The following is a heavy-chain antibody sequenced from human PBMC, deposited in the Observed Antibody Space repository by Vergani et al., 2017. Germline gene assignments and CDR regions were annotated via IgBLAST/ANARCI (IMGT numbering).Heavy chain of an antibody. CDR2: FNAGNGNT. Sequence: QVQLVQSGAEVKKPRPSLPLPFNSSSYPFPPYAIPLVRQAPCPTLEWMGWFNAGNGNTKYSQKFQGRVTITRDTSASTAYMELSSLRSEDTAVYYCARDSSPILLWFGELLSVFDYWGQGTLVTVSS. D-gene: IGHD3-10*01. J-gene: IGHJ4*02. CDR3: ARDSSPILLWFGELLSVFDY. CDR1: SYPFPPYA. V-gene: IGHV1-3*01.